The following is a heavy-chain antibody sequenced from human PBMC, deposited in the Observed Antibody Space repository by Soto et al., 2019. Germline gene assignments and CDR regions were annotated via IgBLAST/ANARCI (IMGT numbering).Heavy chain of an antibody. CDR3: ARQGFGELHGLVDV. CDR2: MGYNGFT. V-gene: IGHV4-59*08. Sequence: SETLSLTCTISGGPRNNYYCSWFRQPRGQGLEWIGYMGYNGFTRYNPSLRSRVAISLDTAKNQFSLNLSSVTAADTALYYCARQGFGELHGLVDVWGQGITVTVSS. J-gene: IGHJ6*02. CDR1: GGPRNNYY. D-gene: IGHD3-10*01.